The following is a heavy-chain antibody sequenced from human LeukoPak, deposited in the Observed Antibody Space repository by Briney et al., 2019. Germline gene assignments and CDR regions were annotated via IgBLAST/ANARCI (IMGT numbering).Heavy chain of an antibody. V-gene: IGHV4-39*01. D-gene: IGHD6-13*01. CDR1: GGSISSSSYY. J-gene: IGHJ6*02. Sequence: PSETLSLTCSVSGGSISSSSYYWGWIRQPPGKGLEWIGTIYYSGSTYYNPSLKSRVTISVGTSKNQFSLKLSSVTAADTAVYYCAVAAGYYYYGMDVWGQGTTVTVSS. CDR2: IYYSGST. CDR3: AVAAGYYYYGMDV.